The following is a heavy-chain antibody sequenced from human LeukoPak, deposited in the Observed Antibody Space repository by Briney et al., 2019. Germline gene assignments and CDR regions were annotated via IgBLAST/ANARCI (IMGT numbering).Heavy chain of an antibody. D-gene: IGHD4-17*01. CDR2: ILGGGGT. CDR3: GQDPNGNYIGAFDF. CDR1: GLTFHNYA. V-gene: IGHV3-23*01. Sequence: PGGSLRLSCAASGLTFHNYALVWIRRAPGKGPEWVSAILGGGGTFYADAVKGRFTISRDNSKNTLYLQMNSLRAKDTATYYCGQDPNGNYIGAFDFWGRGTMVTVSS. J-gene: IGHJ3*01.